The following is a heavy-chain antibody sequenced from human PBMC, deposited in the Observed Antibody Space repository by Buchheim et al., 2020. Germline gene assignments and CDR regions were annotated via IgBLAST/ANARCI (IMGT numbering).Heavy chain of an antibody. CDR3: AKDRSSGWYPTFDY. D-gene: IGHD6-19*01. CDR2: ISYDGGNK. J-gene: IGHJ4*02. V-gene: IGHV3-30*18. Sequence: QVQLVESGGGVVQPGRSLRLSCAASGFTFSSYGMHWVRQAPGKGLEWVAIISYDGGNKYYADSVKGRFTISRDNSKNTLYLQMNSLRAEDTAVYYCAKDRSSGWYPTFDYWGQGTL. CDR1: GFTFSSYG.